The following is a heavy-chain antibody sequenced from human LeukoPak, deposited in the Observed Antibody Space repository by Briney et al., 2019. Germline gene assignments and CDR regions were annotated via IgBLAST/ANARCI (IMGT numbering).Heavy chain of an antibody. D-gene: IGHD2-2*01. V-gene: IGHV4-59*08. J-gene: IGHJ5*02. Sequence: SETLSLTCTVSGGSISSYYWSWIRQPPGKGLEWIGYIYYSGSTNYNPSLKSRVTISVDTSKNQFSLKLSSVTAADTAVYYCARHADIVVVPAARMERWFDTWGQGTLVTVSS. CDR3: ARHADIVVVPAARMERWFDT. CDR1: GGSISSYY. CDR2: IYYSGST.